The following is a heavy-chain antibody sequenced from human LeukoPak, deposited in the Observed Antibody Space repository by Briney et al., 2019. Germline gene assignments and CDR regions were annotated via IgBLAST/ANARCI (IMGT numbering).Heavy chain of an antibody. D-gene: IGHD3-22*01. CDR3: AKGYYDSSGYYPGYFQH. CDR1: GGSISSYY. Sequence: SETLSLTCTVSGGSISSYYWSWIRQPPGKGLEWIGYIYYSGSTNYNPSLKSRVTISVDTSKNQFSLKLSFVTAADTAVYYCAKGYYDSSGYYPGYFQHWGQGTLVTVSS. V-gene: IGHV4-59*01. J-gene: IGHJ1*01. CDR2: IYYSGST.